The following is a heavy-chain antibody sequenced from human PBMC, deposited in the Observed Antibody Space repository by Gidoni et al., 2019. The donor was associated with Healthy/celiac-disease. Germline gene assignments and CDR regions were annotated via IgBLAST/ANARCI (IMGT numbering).Heavy chain of an antibody. Sequence: QVQLQQCGAGLLTPSETLSLTCAVHGGSFRGYDWSWIRQPPGKGLEWIGEIKPSGSTQYNPPLKSRVTISVDTPKIQFSLKLRSLTPADTAVSYSAGAYCGGDCYSLLSAWYFDLWGRGTLVTVSS. D-gene: IGHD2-21*02. CDR1: GGSFRGYD. CDR3: AGAYCGGDCYSLLSAWYFDL. V-gene: IGHV4-34*01. CDR2: IKPSGST. J-gene: IGHJ2*01.